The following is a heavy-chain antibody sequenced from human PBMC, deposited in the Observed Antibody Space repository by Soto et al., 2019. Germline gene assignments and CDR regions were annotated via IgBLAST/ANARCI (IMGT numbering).Heavy chain of an antibody. CDR1: GFTFARYW. CDR2: ISADGSVT. D-gene: IGHD6-19*01. V-gene: IGHV3-74*01. Sequence: EVQLVESGGGSVQPGRSLRLSCTASGFTFARYWLHWVRQPPGKGLVWVSRISADGSVTNYTDSVKGRFTISRDNAKNTFYLQMNSLRAEDTAGYYCARGTSDWAGVDYWGQGTLVTASS. CDR3: ARGTSDWAGVDY. J-gene: IGHJ4*02.